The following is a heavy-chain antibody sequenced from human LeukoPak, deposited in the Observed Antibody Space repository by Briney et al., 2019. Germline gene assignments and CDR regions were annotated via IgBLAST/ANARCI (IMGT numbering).Heavy chain of an antibody. CDR3: ARSPGYCSSTSCSRNWFDP. CDR1: GYSFTSYW. D-gene: IGHD2-2*03. J-gene: IGHJ5*02. CDR2: IYPGDSDT. V-gene: IGHV5-51*01. Sequence: GESLKISCKGPGYSFTSYWIAWVRQMPGKGLEWMGIIYPGDSDTRYSPSFQGQVTISADKSISTAYLQWSSLKASDTAMYYCARSPGYCSSTSCSRNWFDPWGQGTLVTVSS.